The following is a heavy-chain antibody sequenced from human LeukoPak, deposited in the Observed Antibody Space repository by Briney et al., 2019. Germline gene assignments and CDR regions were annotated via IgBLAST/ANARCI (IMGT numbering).Heavy chain of an antibody. CDR1: GYSFIRYH. J-gene: IGHJ6*02. Sequence: ASVRVSCKASGYSFIRYHIHWVRQAPGQGLEWMGVLKLYDGSISHAQKFQGRVTMTSDTSTSTVYMELSSLRSEDTAVYYCAKDPMPVGPFYYYYGMDVWGQGTTVTVSS. CDR3: AKDPMPVGPFYYYYGMDV. CDR2: LKLYDGSI. V-gene: IGHV1-46*01. D-gene: IGHD2-2*01.